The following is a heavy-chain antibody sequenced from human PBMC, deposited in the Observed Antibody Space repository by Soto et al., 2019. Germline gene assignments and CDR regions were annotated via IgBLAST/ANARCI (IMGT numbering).Heavy chain of an antibody. Sequence: QVQLVQSGAEVKKPGASVKVSCKASGYTFTSYDINWVRQATGQGLEWMGWMNPNSGNTGYAQKFQGRVTMTRNNSKRTAYMEHSSLRYEDTAVYYCACLVAAAMDVWGQGTTGTVSS. V-gene: IGHV1-8*02. CDR3: ACLVAAAMDV. D-gene: IGHD2-2*01. J-gene: IGHJ6*02. CDR1: GYTFTSYD. CDR2: MNPNSGNT.